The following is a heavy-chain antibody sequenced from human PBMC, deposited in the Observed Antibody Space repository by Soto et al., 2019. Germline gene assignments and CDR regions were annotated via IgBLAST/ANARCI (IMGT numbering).Heavy chain of an antibody. J-gene: IGHJ1*01. V-gene: IGHV1-69*06. CDR1: GGTFSSYA. CDR3: ERRGYYDSSGLPAEYLQH. D-gene: IGHD3-22*01. Sequence: QVQLVQSGAEVKKPGSSVKVSCKASGGTFSSYAISWVRQAPGQGLEWMGGIIPILGTANYAQKFQGRVTITADKSTSTAYMAVSTLRSEDTAWYYNERRGYYDSSGLPAEYLQHWSQGTQITDSS. CDR2: IIPILGTA.